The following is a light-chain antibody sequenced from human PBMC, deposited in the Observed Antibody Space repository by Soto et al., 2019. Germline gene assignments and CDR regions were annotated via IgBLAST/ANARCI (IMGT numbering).Light chain of an antibody. J-gene: IGKJ5*01. CDR3: QQRTSWPIT. CDR2: DAS. Sequence: EIVLTQSPATLSFSPGERATLSCRASQSVSSYLAWYQQKPGQTPRLLIYDASNRATGIPARLSGSGSGTDFTLTISSLEPEDFAVYYCQQRTSWPITFGQGTRLEIK. CDR1: QSVSSY. V-gene: IGKV3-11*01.